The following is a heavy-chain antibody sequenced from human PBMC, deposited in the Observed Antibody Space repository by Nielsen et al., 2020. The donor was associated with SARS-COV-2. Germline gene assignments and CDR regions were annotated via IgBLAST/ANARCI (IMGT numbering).Heavy chain of an antibody. CDR1: GFTISSSF. J-gene: IGHJ6*02. CDR2: IYTDGST. D-gene: IGHD7-27*01. CDR3: ARDNWGRMDV. V-gene: IGHV3-66*01. Sequence: GGSLRLSCGASGFTISSSFMSWVRQAAGRGLDWVSAIYTDGSTSHADSVKGRFTISRDNSKNTLYLQMNSLRAEDTAVYYCARDNWGRMDVWGQGTTVTVSS.